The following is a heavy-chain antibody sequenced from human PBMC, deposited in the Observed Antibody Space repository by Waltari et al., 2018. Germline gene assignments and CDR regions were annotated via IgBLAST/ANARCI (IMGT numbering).Heavy chain of an antibody. V-gene: IGHV3-15*01. D-gene: IGHD4-17*01. CDR2: IKSKRDGGTA. J-gene: IGHJ5*02. Sequence: EVQLVESGGGLVQPGGSLRLSCAASGFTFSSYSMNWVRQAPGKGLEWVGRIKSKRDGGTADYAAPVKGRFTISRDDSKNTMYLQMNSLKMEDSAIYYCWTTVIPWGQGTLVTVSS. CDR3: WTTVIP. CDR1: GFTFSSYS.